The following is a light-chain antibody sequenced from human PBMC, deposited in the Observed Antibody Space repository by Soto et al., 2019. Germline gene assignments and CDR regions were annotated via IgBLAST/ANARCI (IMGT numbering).Light chain of an antibody. Sequence: DIQLTQSPSFLPASVRDRVTITCRASQGISSYLAWYQQKPGKAPKLLIYVASTLQSGVPSRFSGSGSGTEFTLTISSLQPEDFATYYCQQLNSYPRTFGQGTKVEIK. V-gene: IGKV1-9*01. CDR1: QGISSY. CDR3: QQLNSYPRT. J-gene: IGKJ1*01. CDR2: VAS.